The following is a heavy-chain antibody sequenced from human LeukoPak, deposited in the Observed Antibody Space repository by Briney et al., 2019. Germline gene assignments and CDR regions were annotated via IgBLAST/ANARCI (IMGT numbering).Heavy chain of an antibody. CDR2: TYYRSKWYN. V-gene: IGHV6-1*01. CDR3: ARVDFEYQHPAFDY. D-gene: IGHD2-2*01. J-gene: IGHJ4*02. Sequence: SQTLSLTCAISGDSVSSNSAAWNWIRQSPSRGLEWLGRTYYRSKWYNDYAVSVKSRITINPDTSKNQFSLKLSSVTAADTAVYYCARVDFEYQHPAFDYWGQGTLVTVSS. CDR1: GDSVSSNSAA.